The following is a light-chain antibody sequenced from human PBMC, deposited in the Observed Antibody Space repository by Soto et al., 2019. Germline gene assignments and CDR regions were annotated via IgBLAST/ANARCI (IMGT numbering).Light chain of an antibody. CDR3: TSYTTSSTWV. CDR2: QVS. J-gene: IGLJ3*02. V-gene: IGLV2-14*01. CDR1: GSDVGRYNY. Sequence: QSVLTQSASVSGSPGQSITISCTGTGSDVGRYNYVSWYQQYPGKVPKLMIYQVSNWPSGVPIRFSGSKSGDTASLTISGLQAEDEADYYCTSYTTSSTWVFGGGTKLTVL.